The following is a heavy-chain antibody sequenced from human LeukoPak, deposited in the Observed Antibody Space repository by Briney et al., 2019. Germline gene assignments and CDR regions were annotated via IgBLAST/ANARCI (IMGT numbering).Heavy chain of an antibody. CDR1: GGSISSYY. J-gene: IGHJ6*03. D-gene: IGHD4-11*01. Sequence: SETLSLTCTVSGGSISSYYWSWIRQPAGKGLEWIGRIYTSGSTNYNPSLKSRVTMSVDTSKNQFSLKLSSVTAADTAVYYCAREVGRTTTVTHEHVYMDVWGKGTTVTVSS. CDR2: IYTSGST. CDR3: AREVGRTTTVTHEHVYMDV. V-gene: IGHV4-4*07.